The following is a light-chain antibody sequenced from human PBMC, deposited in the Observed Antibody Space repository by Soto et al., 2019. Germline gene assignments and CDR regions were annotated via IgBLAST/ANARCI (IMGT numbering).Light chain of an antibody. J-gene: IGLJ3*02. CDR2: EVS. CDR3: TSYAGSNIWV. CDR1: SSDVGAYNY. V-gene: IGLV2-8*01. Sequence: QSALTQPPSASGSPGQSVTISCTGTSSDVGAYNYVSWYQQYSGIAPKLMIYEVSKRPSGVPDRFSGSKPGKTASLTVSGLQPEDEADYYCTSYAGSNIWVFGGGTKVTVL.